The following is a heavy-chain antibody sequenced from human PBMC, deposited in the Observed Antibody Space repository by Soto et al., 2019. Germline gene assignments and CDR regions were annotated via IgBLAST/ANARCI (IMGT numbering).Heavy chain of an antibody. CDR2: IYDSGST. D-gene: IGHD2-15*01. J-gene: IGHJ4*02. V-gene: IGHV4-59*01. Sequence: QVQLQESGPGLVKPSETLSLTCTVSGVSISNYYWSWVRQPPGKGLEWIGYIYDSGSTNYNPSLKSRFTIAVDTSKNQSSLRLTSVTAADTAVYYCAAAPRYWGQGTLVTVSS. CDR1: GVSISNYY. CDR3: AAAPRY.